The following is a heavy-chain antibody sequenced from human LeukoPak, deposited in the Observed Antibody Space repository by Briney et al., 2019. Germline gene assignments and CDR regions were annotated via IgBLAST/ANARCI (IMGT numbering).Heavy chain of an antibody. Sequence: SVKVSCKASGGTFSSYAISWVRQAPGQGLEWMGGIIPIFGTANYAQKFQGRVTITTDESTSTAYMELSSLRSEDTAVYYCASGAPPRYYYYYMDVWGKGTTVTVSS. V-gene: IGHV1-69*05. CDR1: GGTFSSYA. CDR3: ASGAPPRYYYYYMDV. J-gene: IGHJ6*03. D-gene: IGHD3-16*01. CDR2: IIPIFGTA.